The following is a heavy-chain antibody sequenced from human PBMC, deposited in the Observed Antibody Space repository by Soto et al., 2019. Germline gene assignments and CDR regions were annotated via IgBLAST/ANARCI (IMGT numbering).Heavy chain of an antibody. D-gene: IGHD4-17*01. J-gene: IGHJ4*02. CDR2: IWYDGSNK. CDR3: ARVTNFGDYYFDY. Sequence: QVQLVESGGGVVQPGRSLTLSCAASGFNFRSYGMHWVRQAPGKGLEWVAVIWYDGSNKYYVDSVKGRFTISRDNPKNMLYLQMNSLRAEDTAVYYCARVTNFGDYYFDYWGQGALVTVSS. V-gene: IGHV3-33*01. CDR1: GFNFRSYG.